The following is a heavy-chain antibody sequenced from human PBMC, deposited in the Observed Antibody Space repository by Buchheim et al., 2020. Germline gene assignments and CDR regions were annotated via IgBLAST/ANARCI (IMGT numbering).Heavy chain of an antibody. V-gene: IGHV3-7*01. CDR1: GLTFNKAW. Sequence: EVQLVESGGGLVKPGGSLRLSCEVSGLTFNKAWMNWVRQAPGKGLEWVANIKQDGSDKYYVDSVKGRFTISRDNAKNSLYLQMNSLRVEDTAVYYCARGTGWYPDYWGQGTL. D-gene: IGHD6-19*01. CDR3: ARGTGWYPDY. J-gene: IGHJ4*02. CDR2: IKQDGSDK.